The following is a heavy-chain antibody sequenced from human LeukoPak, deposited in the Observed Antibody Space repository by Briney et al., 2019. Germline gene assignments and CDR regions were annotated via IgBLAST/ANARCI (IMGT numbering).Heavy chain of an antibody. CDR2: IYYSGST. CDR1: GGSISSSSYY. J-gene: IGHJ4*02. CDR3: ARDWRVGATLLSYYFDY. Sequence: PSETLSLTCTVSGGSISSSSYYWGWIRQPPGKGLEWIGSIYYSGSTYYNPSLKSRVTISVDTSKNQFSLKLSSVTAADTAVYYCARDWRVGATLLSYYFDYWGQGTLVTVSS. D-gene: IGHD1-26*01. V-gene: IGHV4-39*02.